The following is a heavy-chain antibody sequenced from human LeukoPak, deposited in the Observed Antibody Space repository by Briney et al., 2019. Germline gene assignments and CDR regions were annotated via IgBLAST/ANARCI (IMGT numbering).Heavy chain of an antibody. Sequence: GGSLRLSCAASGFTFSSYEMNWVRQAPGKGLEWVSYISSSGSTIYYADSVKGRFTISRDKSKNTLYLQMNSLRAEDTAVYYCVKSGPLVGVFDYWGQGTLVTVSS. CDR2: ISSSGSTI. J-gene: IGHJ4*02. D-gene: IGHD3-16*01. CDR3: VKSGPLVGVFDY. CDR1: GFTFSSYE. V-gene: IGHV3-48*03.